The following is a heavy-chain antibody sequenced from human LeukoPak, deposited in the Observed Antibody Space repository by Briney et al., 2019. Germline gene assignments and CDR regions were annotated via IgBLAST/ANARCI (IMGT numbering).Heavy chain of an antibody. CDR2: ISYDGSNK. J-gene: IGHJ6*02. CDR3: AKGKYSNVYDYYYYGMDV. CDR1: GFTFSSYG. Sequence: PGGSLRLSCAASGFTFSSYGMHWVRQAPGKGLEWVAVISYDGSNKYCADSVKGRFTISRDNSKNTLYLQMNSLRAEDTAVYYCAKGKYSNVYDYYYYGMDVWGQGTTVTVSS. V-gene: IGHV3-30*18. D-gene: IGHD4-4*01.